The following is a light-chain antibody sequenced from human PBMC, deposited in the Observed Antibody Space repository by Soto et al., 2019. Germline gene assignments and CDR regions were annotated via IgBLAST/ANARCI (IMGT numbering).Light chain of an antibody. V-gene: IGLV2-23*02. CDR2: EVS. Sequence: QSALTQPASVSGSPGQSITISCTGTSSDVGSYNLVSWYQHHPGKAPKLMIYEVSKRPSGVSNRFSGSKSGNTASLTISGLQTADEADYFCCSYAGSGTLIFGGGTKVTV. CDR1: SSDVGSYNL. CDR3: CSYAGSGTLI. J-gene: IGLJ2*01.